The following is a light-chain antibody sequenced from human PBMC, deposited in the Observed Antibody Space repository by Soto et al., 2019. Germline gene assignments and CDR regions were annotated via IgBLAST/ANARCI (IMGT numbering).Light chain of an antibody. Sequence: ILMTQSPATLSVSPGERAALSCRAGQRVSPKVAWYQQRPGQAPRLLIYGASTRATGIPGRFSGSGSGTEFTLTISSLESEDFAVYYCQQYYTWPSFGQGTRLEIK. J-gene: IGKJ5*01. CDR2: GAS. V-gene: IGKV3-15*01. CDR3: QQYYTWPS. CDR1: QRVSPK.